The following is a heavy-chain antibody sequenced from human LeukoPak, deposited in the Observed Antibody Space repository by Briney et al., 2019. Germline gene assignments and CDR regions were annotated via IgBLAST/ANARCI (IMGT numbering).Heavy chain of an antibody. D-gene: IGHD3-16*02. Sequence: GSSVKVSCKASGGTFSSYAISWVRQAPGQGLEWMGRIIPIFGTANYAQKFHGRATITTDESTSTAYMELSSLRSEDTAVYYCARGRGHYDYVWGRYRPSYYYYYYMDVWGKGTTVTVSS. J-gene: IGHJ6*03. CDR3: ARGRGHYDYVWGRYRPSYYYYYYMDV. V-gene: IGHV1-69*05. CDR1: GGTFSSYA. CDR2: IIPIFGTA.